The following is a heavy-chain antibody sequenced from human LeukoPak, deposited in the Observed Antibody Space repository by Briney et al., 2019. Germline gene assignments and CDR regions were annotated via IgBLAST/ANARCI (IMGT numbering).Heavy chain of an antibody. Sequence: ASVKVSCKASGYTFTSYGISWVRQAPGQGLEWMGWISAYNGNTNYAQKLQGRVTMTTDTSTSTAYMELRSLRSDDTAVYYCARDFYCSSTSCYPTAEYFQHWGQGTLVTVSS. CDR2: ISAYNGNT. CDR3: ARDFYCSSTSCYPTAEYFQH. CDR1: GYTFTSYG. J-gene: IGHJ1*01. D-gene: IGHD2-2*01. V-gene: IGHV1-18*01.